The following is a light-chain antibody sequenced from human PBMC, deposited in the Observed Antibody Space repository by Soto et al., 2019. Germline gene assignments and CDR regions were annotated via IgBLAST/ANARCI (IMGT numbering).Light chain of an antibody. CDR1: SNDIGAYNY. CDR3: SSYTSCSTLYV. V-gene: IGLV2-14*01. J-gene: IGLJ1*01. CDR2: EVT. Sequence: QSALTQPASVSGSPGQSITISCTGTSNDIGAYNYVSWYQHHPGRAPKLIIYEVTNRPSGVSNRFSGSKSGNTASLTISGLRTEDEADYYCSSYTSCSTLYVFATGTKVTVL.